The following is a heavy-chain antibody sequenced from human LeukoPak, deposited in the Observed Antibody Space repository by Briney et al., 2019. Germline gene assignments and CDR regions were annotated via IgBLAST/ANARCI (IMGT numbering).Heavy chain of an antibody. CDR3: TRDQMNY. D-gene: IGHD5-24*01. V-gene: IGHV3-53*01. CDR2: IFSNGDT. J-gene: IGHJ4*02. Sequence: GGSLRLSCTASEFTVSRNYMLWVRQAPGKGLEWVSLIFSNGDTHYADSVKGRFTISRDTSKNTVSLQMNSLRVEDTAMYYCTRDQMNYWGQGTMVTVSS. CDR1: EFTVSRNY.